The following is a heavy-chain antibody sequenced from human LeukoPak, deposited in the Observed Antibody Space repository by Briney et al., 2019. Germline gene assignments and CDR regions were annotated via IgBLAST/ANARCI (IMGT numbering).Heavy chain of an antibody. CDR1: GFTFNSYA. CDR2: ISGSGGGT. J-gene: IGHJ3*01. Sequence: GGSLRLSCAASGFTFNSYAMSWVRQAPEKGLEWVATISGSGGGTYYADSVKGRFTISRDNSKNTLYLQMNSLRAEDTAVYYCAKSYYDFWSGYPDAFAFWGQGTMVTVSS. CDR3: AKSYYDFWSGYPDAFAF. V-gene: IGHV3-23*01. D-gene: IGHD3-3*01.